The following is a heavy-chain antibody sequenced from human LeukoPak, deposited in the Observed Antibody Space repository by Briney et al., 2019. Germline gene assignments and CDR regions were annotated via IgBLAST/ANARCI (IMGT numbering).Heavy chain of an antibody. CDR2: ISASARNT. D-gene: IGHD1-1*01. J-gene: IGHJ4*02. CDR1: GFTFRNYA. V-gene: IGHV3-23*01. Sequence: GGSLPLSCAASGFTFRNYAMNWVRQAPGRGLDCVSVISASARNTDYADSVKGRFTISRDNSKNTLSLQMNSLRAEDTAIYYCAKLVGTGAIPTDYGGQGTLVTVSS. CDR3: AKLVGTGAIPTDY.